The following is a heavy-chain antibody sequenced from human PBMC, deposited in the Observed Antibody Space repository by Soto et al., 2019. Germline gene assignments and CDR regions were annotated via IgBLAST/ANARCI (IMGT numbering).Heavy chain of an antibody. CDR3: AGVIAVAGMGFDY. V-gene: IGHV3-30-3*01. J-gene: IGHJ4*02. CDR2: ISYDGSNK. Sequence: QLGGSLRLSCAASGFTFSSYAMHWVRQAPGKGLEWVAVISYDGSNKYYADSVKGRFTISSDNSKNTLYLQMNSLRAEDTAVYYCAGVIAVAGMGFDYWGQGTLVTVSS. CDR1: GFTFSSYA. D-gene: IGHD6-19*01.